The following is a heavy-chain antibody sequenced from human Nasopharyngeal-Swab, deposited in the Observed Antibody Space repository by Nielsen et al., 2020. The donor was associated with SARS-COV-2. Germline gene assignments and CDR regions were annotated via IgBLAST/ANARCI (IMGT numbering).Heavy chain of an antibody. V-gene: IGHV4-59*12. Sequence: WIRQPPGKGLEWIGYIYYSGSTNYNPSLKSQVTISIDTSKNQFSLKLSSVTAADTAVYYCARGPTQQLVRDYWGQGTLVTVSS. CDR3: ARGPTQQLVRDY. J-gene: IGHJ4*02. CDR2: IYYSGST. D-gene: IGHD6-13*01.